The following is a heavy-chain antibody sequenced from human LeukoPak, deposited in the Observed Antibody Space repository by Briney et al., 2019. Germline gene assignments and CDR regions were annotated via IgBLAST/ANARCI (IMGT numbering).Heavy chain of an antibody. CDR1: GFTFSSYW. Sequence: GGSLRLSCAASGFTFSSYWMHWVRQAPGKGLEWVSGINWNGGSTGYADSVKGRFTISRDNAKNSLYLQMNSLRAEDTGLYHCARDLNSSPDYWGQGTLVTVSS. D-gene: IGHD6-6*01. J-gene: IGHJ4*02. CDR2: INWNGGST. V-gene: IGHV3-20*01. CDR3: ARDLNSSPDY.